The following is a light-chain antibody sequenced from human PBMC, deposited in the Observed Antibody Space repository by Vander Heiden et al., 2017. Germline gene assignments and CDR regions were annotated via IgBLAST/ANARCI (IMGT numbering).Light chain of an antibody. CDR2: LGS. Sequence: EIVMTQSPPSQPVAPGAAASIACRSSPSRLHSNGYNYLDWYLQKPGQSPQLLIYLGSNRASGVPDRFSGSGSGTDFTLKISRVEAEDVGVYYCMQALQTPYTFGQGTKLEIK. CDR1: PSRLHSNGYNY. J-gene: IGKJ2*01. CDR3: MQALQTPYT. V-gene: IGKV2-28*01.